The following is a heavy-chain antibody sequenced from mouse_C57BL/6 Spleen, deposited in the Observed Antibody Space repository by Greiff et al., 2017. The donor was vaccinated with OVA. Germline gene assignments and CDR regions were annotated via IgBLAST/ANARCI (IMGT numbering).Heavy chain of an antibody. CDR1: GYTFTSYW. Sequence: QVQLQQPGAELVKPGASVKLSCKASGYTFTSYWMHWVKQRPGQGLEWIGMIHPNSGSTNYNEKFKSKATLTVDKSSSTAYMQLSSLTSEDSAVYYCARIVHYYGSSYRYFDVWGTGTTVTVSS. J-gene: IGHJ1*03. D-gene: IGHD1-1*01. V-gene: IGHV1-64*01. CDR3: ARIVHYYGSSYRYFDV. CDR2: IHPNSGST.